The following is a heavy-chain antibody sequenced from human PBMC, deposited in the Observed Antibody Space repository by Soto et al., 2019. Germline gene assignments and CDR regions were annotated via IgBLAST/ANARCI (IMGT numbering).Heavy chain of an antibody. V-gene: IGHV4-31*03. D-gene: IGHD6-6*01. Sequence: SETLSLTCTVSGGSISSGGYYWSWIRQHPGKGLEWIGYIYYSGSTYYNPSLKSRVTISVDTSKNQFSLKLSSVTATDTAVYYCARMVAARHLDPWGQGTLVTVSS. J-gene: IGHJ5*02. CDR1: GGSISSGGYY. CDR3: ARMVAARHLDP. CDR2: IYYSGST.